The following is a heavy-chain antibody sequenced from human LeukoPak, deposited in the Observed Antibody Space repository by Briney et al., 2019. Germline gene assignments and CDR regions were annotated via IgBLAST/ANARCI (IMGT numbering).Heavy chain of an antibody. CDR3: ARAMVRGVPENYYYYYMDV. V-gene: IGHV4-34*01. CDR1: GGSFSGCY. D-gene: IGHD3-10*01. Sequence: SETLSLTCAVYGGSFSGCYWSWIRQPPGKGLEWIGEINHSGSTNYNPSLKSRVTISVDTSKNQFSLKLSSVTAADTAVYYCARAMVRGVPENYYYYYMDVWGKGTTVTVSS. J-gene: IGHJ6*03. CDR2: INHSGST.